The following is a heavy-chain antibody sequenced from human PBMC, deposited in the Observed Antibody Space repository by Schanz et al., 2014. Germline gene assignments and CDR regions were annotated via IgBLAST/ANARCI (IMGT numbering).Heavy chain of an antibody. Sequence: QVQLVESGGDVVQPGRSLRLSCAAAGFTFSSYGMHWVRQAPGKGLEWVAVILYDVNNKYYADSVDVRFSIYRNNYKKILYLQMTSLRAEDTALYYCAKDPHKDYGGKPQTFDIWGQGTMVTVSS. CDR1: GFTFSSYG. V-gene: IGHV3-33*06. D-gene: IGHD4-17*01. CDR2: ILYDVNNK. CDR3: AKDPHKDYGGKPQTFDI. J-gene: IGHJ3*02.